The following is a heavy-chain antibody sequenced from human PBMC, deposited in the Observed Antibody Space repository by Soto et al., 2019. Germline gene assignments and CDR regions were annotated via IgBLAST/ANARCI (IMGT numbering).Heavy chain of an antibody. CDR3: ARYTAVADPYYFDY. D-gene: IGHD6-19*01. V-gene: IGHV3-23*01. J-gene: IGHJ4*02. Sequence: GGSLRLSCAASGFTFSSYAMSWVRQAPGKGLEWVSAISGSGGSTYYADSVKGRFTISRDNSKNMLYLHMNSLRAEDTAIYYCARYTAVADPYYFDYWGQGTLVTV. CDR1: GFTFSSYA. CDR2: ISGSGGST.